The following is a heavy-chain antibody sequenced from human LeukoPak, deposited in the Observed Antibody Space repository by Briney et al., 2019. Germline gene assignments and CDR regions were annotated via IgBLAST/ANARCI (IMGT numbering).Heavy chain of an antibody. CDR3: ARADTGLVSAWYYYGIDV. D-gene: IGHD5-18*01. CDR2: IKKDGSET. V-gene: IGHV3-7*02. J-gene: IGHJ6*02. CDR1: GFTFSTYW. Sequence: GGSLRLSCAASGFTFSTYWMNWVRQAPGKGLEWVASIKKDGSETYYVDSVKGRFTISRDNAKNSLYLQMNSLRAEDTAVYYCARADTGLVSAWYYYGIDVWGQGTTVTVSS.